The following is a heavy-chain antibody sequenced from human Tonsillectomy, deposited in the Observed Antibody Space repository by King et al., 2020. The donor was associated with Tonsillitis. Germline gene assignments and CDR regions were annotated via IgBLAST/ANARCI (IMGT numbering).Heavy chain of an antibody. CDR3: ATFGIAVAALDY. CDR2: ISAYNGKT. Sequence: QLVQSGTEVKKPGASVKVSCKASGYTFTSFGISWVRQAPGQGLEWMGWISAYNGKTNYVQKFQGRVTMTTDTSTSTAYMELRSLRSDDTAVYYCATFGIAVAALDYWGQGTLVTVSP. CDR1: GYTFTSFG. D-gene: IGHD6-19*01. J-gene: IGHJ4*02. V-gene: IGHV1-18*01.